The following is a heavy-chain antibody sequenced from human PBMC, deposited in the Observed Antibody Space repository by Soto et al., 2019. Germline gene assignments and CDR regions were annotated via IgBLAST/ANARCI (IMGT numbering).Heavy chain of an antibody. CDR3: AKSGGGNYYYYYGMDV. V-gene: IGHV4-34*01. CDR1: GGSFSGYY. CDR2: INHSGST. J-gene: IGHJ6*02. Sequence: QVQLQQWGAGLLKPSETLSLTCAVYGGSFSGYYWSWIRQPPGKGLEWIGEINHSGSTNYNPSLKSRVTISXXTXKXXFSLKLSSVTAADTAVYYCAKSGGGNYYYYYGMDVWGQGTTVTVSS. D-gene: IGHD3-16*01.